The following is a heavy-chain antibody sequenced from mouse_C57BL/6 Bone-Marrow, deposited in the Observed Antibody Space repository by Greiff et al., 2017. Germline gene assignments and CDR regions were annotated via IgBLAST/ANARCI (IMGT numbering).Heavy chain of an antibody. CDR1: GYAFTNYL. CDR2: INPGSGGT. CDR3: ARGDGVYDDYYLGGVDV. J-gene: IGHJ1*03. Sequence: VQLQQSGAELVRPGTSVKVSCKASGYAFTNYLIEWVKQRPGQGLEWIGVINPGSGGTYYTEKFKGKATLTADKSSSTAYMQLSSLTSEDSAVYFCARGDGVYDDYYLGGVDVGGTGTTVTVSS. V-gene: IGHV1-54*01. D-gene: IGHD2-3*01.